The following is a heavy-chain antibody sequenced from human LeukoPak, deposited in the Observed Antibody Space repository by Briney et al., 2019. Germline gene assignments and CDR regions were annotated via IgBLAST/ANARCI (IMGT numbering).Heavy chain of an antibody. D-gene: IGHD3-22*01. CDR2: IYYSGST. CDR1: GGSISSYY. V-gene: IGHV4-59*08. J-gene: IGHJ4*02. CDR3: ARHYYDSSGYSFDY. Sequence: PSETLALTCTVSGGSISSYYWSWIRQSPGKGLEWIGYIYYSGSTNYNPSLKSRVTISVDTPKNQFSLKLSSVTAADTAVYYCARHYYDSSGYSFDYWGQGTLVTVSS.